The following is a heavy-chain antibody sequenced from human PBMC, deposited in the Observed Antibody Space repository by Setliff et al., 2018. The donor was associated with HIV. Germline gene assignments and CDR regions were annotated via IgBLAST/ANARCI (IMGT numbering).Heavy chain of an antibody. D-gene: IGHD1-26*01. Sequence: ASVKVSCKASGGTFSSYAINWVRQATGQGLEWMGGIIPMFGTRNYAQKFQGRVTITTDESTSTAYMELSSLRSEDTALYYCARGQSQGYAYSGSYGAFDIWGQGTMVTVSS. CDR3: ARGQSQGYAYSGSYGAFDI. CDR2: IIPMFGTR. CDR1: GGTFSSYA. V-gene: IGHV1-69*05. J-gene: IGHJ3*02.